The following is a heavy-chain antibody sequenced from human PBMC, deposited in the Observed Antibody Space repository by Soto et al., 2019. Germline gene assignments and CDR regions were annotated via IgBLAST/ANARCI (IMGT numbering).Heavy chain of an antibody. V-gene: IGHV1-18*01. CDR3: ARDDTAMAYYYYGMDV. CDR1: GYTFTSYG. D-gene: IGHD5-18*01. J-gene: IGHJ6*02. CDR2: ISAYNGNT. Sequence: ASVKVSCKASGYTFTSYGISWVRQAPGQGLEWMGWISAYNGNTNYAQKLQGRVTMTTDTSTSTAYMELRSLRSDDTAVYYCARDDTAMAYYYYGMDVWGQGTTVNVSS.